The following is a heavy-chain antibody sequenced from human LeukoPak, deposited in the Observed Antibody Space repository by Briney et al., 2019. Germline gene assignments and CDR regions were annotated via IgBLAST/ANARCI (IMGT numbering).Heavy chain of an antibody. D-gene: IGHD6-13*01. J-gene: IGHJ4*02. Sequence: ASVKVSCKASGYTFTSYDINWVRQATGQGLEWMGWMNPNSGGTNYAQKFQGRVTMTRDTSISTAYMELSRLRSDDTAVYYCARASSWYEGNYFDYWGQGTLVTVSS. CDR2: MNPNSGGT. CDR1: GYTFTSYD. V-gene: IGHV1-2*02. CDR3: ARASSWYEGNYFDY.